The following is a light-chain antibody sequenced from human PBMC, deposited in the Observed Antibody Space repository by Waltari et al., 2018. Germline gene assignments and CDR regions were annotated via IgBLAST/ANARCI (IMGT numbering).Light chain of an antibody. Sequence: DIQMTQSPSTLSASVGDRVTITCRASQTIGNYLAWYQQKPGRAPKPLMYKASSLEGGVPSRFTGSESGTEFTLTISSLQPDDFATYYCQQFESYPWTFGQGTKGESK. CDR2: KAS. J-gene: IGKJ1*01. V-gene: IGKV1-5*03. CDR1: QTIGNY. CDR3: QQFESYPWT.